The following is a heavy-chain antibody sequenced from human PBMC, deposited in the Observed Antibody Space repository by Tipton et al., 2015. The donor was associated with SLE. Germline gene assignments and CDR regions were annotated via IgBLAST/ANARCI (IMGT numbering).Heavy chain of an antibody. Sequence: TLSLTCAVSGGSISSSNWWSWVRQPPGKGLEWIGSIYYSGSTYYNPSLKSRVTISVDTSKNQFSLKLSSVTAADTAVYYCARDFGSSGSFDYWGQRTLVTVSS. CDR1: GGSISSSNW. CDR3: ARDFGSSGSFDY. V-gene: IGHV4-4*02. D-gene: IGHD6-13*01. CDR2: IYYSGST. J-gene: IGHJ4*02.